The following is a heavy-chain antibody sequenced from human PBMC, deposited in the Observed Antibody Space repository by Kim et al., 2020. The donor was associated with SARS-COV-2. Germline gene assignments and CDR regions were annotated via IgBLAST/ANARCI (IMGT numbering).Heavy chain of an antibody. Sequence: ASVKVSCKASGYTFTSYGISWVRQAPGQGLEWMGWISAYNGNTNYAQKLQGRVTMTTDTSTSTAYMELRSLRSDDTAVYYCARVVFSQVGIAVAGNWFDPWGQGTLVTVSS. CDR3: ARVVFSQVGIAVAGNWFDP. D-gene: IGHD6-19*01. CDR2: ISAYNGNT. CDR1: GYTFTSYG. V-gene: IGHV1-18*01. J-gene: IGHJ5*02.